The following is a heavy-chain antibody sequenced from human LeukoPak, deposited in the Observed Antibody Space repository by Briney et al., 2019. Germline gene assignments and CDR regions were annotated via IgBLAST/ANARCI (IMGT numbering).Heavy chain of an antibody. CDR1: GGTFSSYA. D-gene: IGHD2-2*01. Sequence: SVKVSCKASGGTFSSYAISWVRQAPGQGLEWMGGIIPIFGTANYAQKFQGRVTITADESTSTAYMELSSLRSEDTAVYYCARGGDPIVVVPAAITTTDYYYYGTDVWGQGTTVTVSS. V-gene: IGHV1-69*01. J-gene: IGHJ6*02. CDR3: ARGGDPIVVVPAAITTTDYYYYGTDV. CDR2: IIPIFGTA.